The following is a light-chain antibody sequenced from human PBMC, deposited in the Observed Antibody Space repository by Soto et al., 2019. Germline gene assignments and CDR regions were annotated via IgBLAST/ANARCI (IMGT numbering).Light chain of an antibody. V-gene: IGKV3-15*01. CDR2: GAS. Sequence: EIVMTQSPANLSVSPGERATLSCRASQSVSSDLAWYQQKPGQAPRLLIYGASTRATGVPARFSGSGSGTDFTLTISSLQSEDFAVYYCQHYNNWPLPCGGGTKVEIK. J-gene: IGKJ4*02. CDR1: QSVSSD. CDR3: QHYNNWPLP.